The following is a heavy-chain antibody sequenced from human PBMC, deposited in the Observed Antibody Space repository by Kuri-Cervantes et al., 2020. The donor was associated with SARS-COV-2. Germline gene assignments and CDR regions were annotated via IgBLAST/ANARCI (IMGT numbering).Heavy chain of an antibody. CDR3: AKVGLSFDY. D-gene: IGHD2/OR15-2a*01. J-gene: IGHJ4*02. V-gene: IGHV3-23*01. CDR1: GFTFSSFA. CDR2: ISGSGVGT. Sequence: GESLKISCAASGFTFSSFAMSWVRQAPGKGLEWVSSISGSGVGTYYADSVKGRFTISRDNSKNTLCLQMNSLRAEDSALYYCAKVGLSFDYWGQGTLVTVSS.